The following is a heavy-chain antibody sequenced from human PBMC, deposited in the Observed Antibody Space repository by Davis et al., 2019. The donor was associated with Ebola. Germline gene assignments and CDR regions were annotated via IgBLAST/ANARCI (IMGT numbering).Heavy chain of an antibody. D-gene: IGHD6-13*01. CDR1: GFTFSSYW. J-gene: IGHJ6*02. CDR3: ARDSFGAAAGTLYGMDV. V-gene: IGHV3-74*01. CDR2: INSDGSST. Sequence: HTGGSLRLSCAASGFTFSSYWMHWVRQAPGKGLVWVSRINSDGSSTSYADSVKGRFTISRDNAKNTLYLQMNSLRAEDTAVYYCARDSFGAAAGTLYGMDVWGQGTTVTVSS.